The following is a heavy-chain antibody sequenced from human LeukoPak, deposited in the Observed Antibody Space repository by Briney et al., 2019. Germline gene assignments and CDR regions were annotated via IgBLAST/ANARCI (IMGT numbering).Heavy chain of an antibody. J-gene: IGHJ4*02. CDR2: ISYDGSHK. CDR1: GFTFSSYA. Sequence: GGSLRLSCAASGFTFSSYAMHWVRQAPGKGLEWVAVISYDGSHKYYADSVKGRFTISRDNSKNTLYLQMNSLRAEDTAVYYCASAWGGYHHFDYWGQGTLVTVSS. D-gene: IGHD5-12*01. V-gene: IGHV3-30-3*01. CDR3: ASAWGGYHHFDY.